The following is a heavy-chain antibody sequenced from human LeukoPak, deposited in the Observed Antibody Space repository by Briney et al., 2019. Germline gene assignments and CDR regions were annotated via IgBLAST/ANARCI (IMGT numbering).Heavy chain of an antibody. D-gene: IGHD6-13*01. V-gene: IGHV3-7*01. Sequence: GRSRRLSCAASALTFGIYWMTWVSQAPGKGLEWVANIKGVGRDKHYVDSVKGRLTISRDNAKNSLFLEMNSPRAEDTAVYYCARLRVYSSSWLAYYMDGWGKGTTVTVSS. CDR1: ALTFGIYW. J-gene: IGHJ6*03. CDR3: ARLRVYSSSWLAYYMDG. CDR2: IKGVGRDK.